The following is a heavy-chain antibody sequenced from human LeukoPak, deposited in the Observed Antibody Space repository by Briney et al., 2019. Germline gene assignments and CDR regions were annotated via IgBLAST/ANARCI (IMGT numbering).Heavy chain of an antibody. Sequence: PGRSLRLSCAASGFTFSSYGMHWVRQAPGKGLEWVAVIWYDGSNKYYADSVKGRFTISRDNSKNTLYLQMNSLRAEDTAVYYCAKMGGDYFYDAFDIWGQGTMVTVSS. CDR2: IWYDGSNK. CDR3: AKMGGDYFYDAFDI. J-gene: IGHJ3*02. V-gene: IGHV3-33*06. CDR1: GFTFSSYG. D-gene: IGHD4-17*01.